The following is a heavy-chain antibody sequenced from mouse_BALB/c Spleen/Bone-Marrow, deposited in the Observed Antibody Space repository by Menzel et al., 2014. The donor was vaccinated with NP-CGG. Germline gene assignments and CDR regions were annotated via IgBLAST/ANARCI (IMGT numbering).Heavy chain of an antibody. Sequence: VQLVESGPGLVAPSQSLSITCTVFGFSLTSYGVHWVRQPPGKGLEWLGVIWAGGSTNYNSALMSRLSISKDNSKSQVFLKMNSLQTDDTAMYYCARALDSSGYGFAYWGQGTLVIVSA. D-gene: IGHD3-2*01. J-gene: IGHJ3*01. CDR3: ARALDSSGYGFAY. CDR1: GFSLTSYG. V-gene: IGHV2-9*02. CDR2: IWAGGST.